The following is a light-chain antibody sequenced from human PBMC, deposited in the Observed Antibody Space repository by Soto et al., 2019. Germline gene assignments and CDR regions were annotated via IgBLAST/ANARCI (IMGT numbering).Light chain of an antibody. CDR1: QSVFSN. V-gene: IGKV3-15*01. CDR3: QQYNNWPPYT. J-gene: IGKJ2*01. CDR2: GAS. Sequence: EIVMTQSPATLSVSPGERATLSCRASQSVFSNLAWYQQKPGQAPRLLIYGASTRATGIPARFSGSGSGTEFTLTISSLQSEDFAVYYCQQYNNWPPYTFGQGTELEIK.